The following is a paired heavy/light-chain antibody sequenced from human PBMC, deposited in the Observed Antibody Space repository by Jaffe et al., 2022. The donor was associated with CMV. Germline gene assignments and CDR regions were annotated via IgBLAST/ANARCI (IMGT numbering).Light chain of an antibody. CDR3: QQYYSTPLT. CDR1: QNLLYISNNKNY. CDR2: WAS. Sequence: DIVMTQSPDSLAVSLGERATVNCKSSQNLLYISNNKNYLAWYQQRPGQPPNLLIYWASTRESGVPDRFSGSGSGTNFTLTISSLQAEDVAVYYCQQYYSTPLTFGGGTKVEIK. J-gene: IGKJ4*01. V-gene: IGKV4-1*01.
Heavy chain of an antibody. Sequence: EVLLVESGGGLVQPGGSLRLSCAASGFTFSNSWMHWIRQGPGKELVWVSRINNDGRTTTYADSVKGRFSISRDNAKNTLYLQMNSLRADDTAVYFCAREASSGWYPDYWGQGTQVTVSS. CDR3: AREASSGWYPDY. J-gene: IGHJ4*02. CDR2: INNDGRTT. D-gene: IGHD6-19*01. CDR1: GFTFSNSW. V-gene: IGHV3-74*01.